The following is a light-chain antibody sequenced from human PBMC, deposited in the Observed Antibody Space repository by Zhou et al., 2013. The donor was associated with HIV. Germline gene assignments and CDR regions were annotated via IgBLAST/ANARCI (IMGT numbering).Light chain of an antibody. J-gene: IGKJ2*01. CDR1: QSITIY. CDR2: KAS. CDR3: QQYNSYPYT. Sequence: DIQMTQSPSSLXASVGDRVTVTCRASQSITIYLNWYQQKPGKAPKLLIYKASSLESGVPSRFSGSGSGTEFTLTISSLQPDDFATYYCQQYNSYPYTFGQGPSWR. V-gene: IGKV1-5*03.